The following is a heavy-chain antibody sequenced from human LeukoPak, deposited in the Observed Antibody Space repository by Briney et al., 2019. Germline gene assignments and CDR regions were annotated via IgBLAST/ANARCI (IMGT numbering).Heavy chain of an antibody. CDR3: TRVRSGNDFDY. Sequence: PGRSLRLSCTTSGXTFGDYAMSWVRQAPGKGLEWVGFIRSKAYGGTTQYAASVKGRFTISRDDSKSIAYLQMSSLKTEDTAVYYCTRVRSGNDFDYWGQGTLVTVSS. CDR1: GXTFGDYA. D-gene: IGHD3-10*01. J-gene: IGHJ4*02. V-gene: IGHV3-49*04. CDR2: IRSKAYGGTT.